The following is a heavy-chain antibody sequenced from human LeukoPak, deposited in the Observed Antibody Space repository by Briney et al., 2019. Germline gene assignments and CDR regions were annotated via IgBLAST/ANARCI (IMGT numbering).Heavy chain of an antibody. V-gene: IGHV3-66*01. CDR2: IYSGGST. Sequence: PGGSLRLSCAASGFTVSSNYMSWVRQAPGKGLEWVSVIYSGGSTYYADSVKGRFTTSRDNSKNTLYLQMNSLRAEDTAVYYCARGGAQTYYDILTGYYNAPRYYFDYWGQGTLVTVSS. J-gene: IGHJ4*02. CDR1: GFTVSSNY. D-gene: IGHD3-9*01. CDR3: ARGGAQTYYDILTGYYNAPRYYFDY.